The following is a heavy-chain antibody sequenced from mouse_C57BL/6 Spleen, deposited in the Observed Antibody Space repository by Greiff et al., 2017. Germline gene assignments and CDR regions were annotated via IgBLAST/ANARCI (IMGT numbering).Heavy chain of an antibody. CDR1: GYAFSSSW. J-gene: IGHJ2*01. CDR2: IYPGDGDT. D-gene: IGHD1-1*01. Sequence: QVQLQQSGPELVKPGASVKISCKASGYAFSSSWMNWVKQRPGKGLEWIGRIYPGDGDTNYNGKFKGKATLTADKSSSTVYMQLSSLTSEDSAVYFCARWITTVDPFDYWGQGTTLTVSS. V-gene: IGHV1-82*01. CDR3: ARWITTVDPFDY.